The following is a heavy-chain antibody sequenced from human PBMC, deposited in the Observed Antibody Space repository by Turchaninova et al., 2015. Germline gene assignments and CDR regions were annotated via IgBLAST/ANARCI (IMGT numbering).Heavy chain of an antibody. CDR2: IKGDGSST. V-gene: IGHV3-74*01. J-gene: IGHJ4*02. CDR3: ARDTQGLSY. Sequence: EVXLVESXGGFXPPGXXXRLSCAASVFTFSGYWMPWVRQAPGKGLGWVARIKGDGSSTSYAESVKGRFTISRDNAKNTLFLQINSLRAEDTAVYYCARDTQGLSYWGQGALVAVSS. CDR1: VFTFSGYW.